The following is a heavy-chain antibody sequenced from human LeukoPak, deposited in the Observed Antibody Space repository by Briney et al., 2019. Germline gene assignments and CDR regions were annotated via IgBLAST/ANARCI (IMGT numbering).Heavy chain of an antibody. D-gene: IGHD3-22*01. CDR1: GGSISSSSYY. J-gene: IGHJ4*02. CDR2: IYYSGST. Sequence: SETLSLTCTVSGGSISSSSYYWGWIRQPPGKGLEWIGSIYYSGSTYYNPSLKSRVTISVDTSKNQFSLKLSSVTAADTAVYYCARAGRTMIAEFLVVGGELDYWGQGTLVTVSS. V-gene: IGHV4-39*07. CDR3: ARAGRTMIAEFLVVGGELDY.